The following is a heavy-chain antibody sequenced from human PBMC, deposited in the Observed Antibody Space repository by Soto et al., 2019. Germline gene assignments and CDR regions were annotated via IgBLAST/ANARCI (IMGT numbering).Heavy chain of an antibody. V-gene: IGHV3-48*02. CDR2: ISSSSSTI. CDR1: GFTFSSYS. J-gene: IGHJ4*02. CDR3: ARDGALWFGELLYDY. D-gene: IGHD3-10*01. Sequence: PGGSLRLSCAASGFTFSSYSMNWVRQAPGKGLEWVSYISSSSSTIYYADSVKGRFTISRDNTKNSLYLQMNSLRDEDTAVYYCARDGALWFGELLYDYWGQGTLVTVSS.